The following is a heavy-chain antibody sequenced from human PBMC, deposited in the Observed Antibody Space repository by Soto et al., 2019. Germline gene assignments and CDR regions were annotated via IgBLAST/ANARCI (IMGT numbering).Heavy chain of an antibody. Sequence: GESLKISCKGSGYSFTSYWISWVRQMPGKGLEWMGRIDPSDSYTNYSPSFQGHVTISADKSISTAYLQWSSLKASDTAMYYCARHRRVDYYYYGMDVWGQGITVTVSS. CDR3: ARHRRVDYYYYGMDV. V-gene: IGHV5-10-1*01. CDR1: GYSFTSYW. J-gene: IGHJ6*02. CDR2: IDPSDSYT.